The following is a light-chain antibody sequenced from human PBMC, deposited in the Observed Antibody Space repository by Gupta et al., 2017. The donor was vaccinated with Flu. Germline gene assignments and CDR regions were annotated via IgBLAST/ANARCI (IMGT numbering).Light chain of an antibody. V-gene: IGKV1-9*01. CDR3: QQLNSYPA. Sequence: VGDRVTITCRASQGISSYLAWYQQKPGKAPKLLIYAASTLQSGVPSRFSGSGSGTEFTLTISSLQPEDFATYYCQQLNSYPAFGGGTKVEIK. CDR1: QGISSY. CDR2: AAS. J-gene: IGKJ4*01.